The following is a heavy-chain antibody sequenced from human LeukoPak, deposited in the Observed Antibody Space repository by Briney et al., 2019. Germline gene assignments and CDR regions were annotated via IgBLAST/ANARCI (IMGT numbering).Heavy chain of an antibody. J-gene: IGHJ3*02. Sequence: GGSLRLSCAASGFTFSGFAMSWVRRTPGKGLEWVSGISGSGDNTLYADSVKGRFTISRDNAKNSLYLQMNSLRAEDTAVYYCARDRSPVTAIPDAFDIWGQGTMVTVSS. V-gene: IGHV3-23*01. CDR2: ISGSGDNT. CDR1: GFTFSGFA. D-gene: IGHD2-21*02. CDR3: ARDRSPVTAIPDAFDI.